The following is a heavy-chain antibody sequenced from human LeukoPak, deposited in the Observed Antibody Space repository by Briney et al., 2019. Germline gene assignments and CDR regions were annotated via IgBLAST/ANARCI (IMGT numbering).Heavy chain of an antibody. V-gene: IGHV4-38-2*02. Sequence: SETLSLTCTVSRYSISSGYYWVWIRQPPGKGLEWIGNIFHSGSTYYNPSLKSRVTISVDKSKNQFSLRLSSVTAADTAVYYCASGVPFDYWGQGTLVTVSS. CDR1: RYSISSGYY. D-gene: IGHD3-10*01. CDR2: IFHSGST. J-gene: IGHJ4*02. CDR3: ASGVPFDY.